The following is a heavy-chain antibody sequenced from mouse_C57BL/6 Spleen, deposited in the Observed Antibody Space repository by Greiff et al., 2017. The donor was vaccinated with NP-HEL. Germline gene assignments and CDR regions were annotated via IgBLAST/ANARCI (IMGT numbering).Heavy chain of an antibody. Sequence: EVQLVESGPELVKPGASVKISCKASGYSFTGYYMNWVKQSPEKSLEWIGEINPSTGGTTYNQKFKAKATLTVDKSSSTAYMQLKSLTSEDSAVYYCARSNYGAYWGQGTLVTVSA. D-gene: IGHD2-5*01. CDR2: INPSTGGT. J-gene: IGHJ3*01. CDR1: GYSFTGYY. CDR3: ARSNYGAY. V-gene: IGHV1-42*01.